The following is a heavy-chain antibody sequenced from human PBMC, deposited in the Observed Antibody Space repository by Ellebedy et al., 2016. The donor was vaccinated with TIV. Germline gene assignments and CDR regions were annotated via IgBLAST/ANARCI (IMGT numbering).Heavy chain of an antibody. Sequence: SETLSLXCAVYGGSFSGYYWSWIRQPPGKGLEWIGEINHSGSTNYNPSLKSRVTISVDTSKNQFSLKLSSVTAADTAVYYCARDTYYYDSSGYLYYFDYWGQGTLVTVSS. CDR3: ARDTYYYDSSGYLYYFDY. V-gene: IGHV4-34*01. D-gene: IGHD3-22*01. J-gene: IGHJ4*02. CDR1: GGSFSGYY. CDR2: INHSGST.